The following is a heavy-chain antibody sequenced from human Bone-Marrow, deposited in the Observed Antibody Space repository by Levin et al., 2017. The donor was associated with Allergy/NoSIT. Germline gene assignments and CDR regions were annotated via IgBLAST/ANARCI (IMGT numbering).Heavy chain of an antibody. D-gene: IGHD6-19*01. Sequence: GESLKISCAASGFVFSDHYMDWVRQAPGKGLEWVARSRNKANSYSTEYAASVKGRFSISRDYSKNSLYLQMNSLETEDTAVYYCSKSGEGSGWRSLDYWGQGILVTVSS. J-gene: IGHJ4*02. CDR3: SKSGEGSGWRSLDY. CDR1: GFVFSDHY. V-gene: IGHV3-72*01. CDR2: SRNKANSYST.